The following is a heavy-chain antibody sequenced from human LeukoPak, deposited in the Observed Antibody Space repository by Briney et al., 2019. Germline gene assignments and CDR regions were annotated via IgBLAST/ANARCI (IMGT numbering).Heavy chain of an antibody. D-gene: IGHD2-15*01. CDR1: GGSISSSSYY. J-gene: IGHJ5*02. V-gene: IGHV4-61*02. CDR3: AREVTRRLGYCSGGSCYGKNWFDP. CDR2: IYTSGST. Sequence: PSETLSLTCTVSGGSISSSSYYWSWIRQPAGKGLEWIGRIYTSGSTNYNPSLKSRVTMSVDTSKNQFSLKLSSVTAADTAVYYCAREVTRRLGYCSGGSCYGKNWFDPWGQGTLVTVSS.